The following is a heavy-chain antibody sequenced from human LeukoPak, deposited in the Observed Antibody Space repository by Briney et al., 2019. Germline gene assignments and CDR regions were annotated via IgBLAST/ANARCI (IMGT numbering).Heavy chain of an antibody. CDR1: GYTFTSYG. Sequence: GASVKVSCKASGYTFTSYGISWVRQAPGQGLEWMGRIIPILGIANYAQKFQGRVTITADKSTSTAYMELSSLRSEDTAVYYCARDREDTAMALQQPPDYWGQGTLVTVSS. CDR3: ARDREDTAMALQQPPDY. CDR2: IIPILGIA. D-gene: IGHD5-18*01. V-gene: IGHV1-69*04. J-gene: IGHJ4*02.